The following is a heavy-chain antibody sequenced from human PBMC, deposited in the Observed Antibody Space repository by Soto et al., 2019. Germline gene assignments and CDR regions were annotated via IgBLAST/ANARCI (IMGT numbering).Heavy chain of an antibody. Sequence: SETLXLTCTVSGGSISSSTYYWGWMRQPPGKGLEWIASFFIGGNTYYNPSLKSRVTISVDTSKNQFSLKLSSVTAADTAVYYCARGAWGPNRSYSSSGPGHNCFDPWGQGTLVTV. D-gene: IGHD6-13*01. CDR2: FFIGGNT. V-gene: IGHV4-39*01. CDR1: GGSISSSTYY. CDR3: ARGAWGPNRSYSSSGPGHNCFDP. J-gene: IGHJ5*02.